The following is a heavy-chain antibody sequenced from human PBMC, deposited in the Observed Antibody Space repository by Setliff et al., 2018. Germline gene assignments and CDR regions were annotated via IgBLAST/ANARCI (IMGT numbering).Heavy chain of an antibody. J-gene: IGHJ3*02. D-gene: IGHD1-26*01. V-gene: IGHV5-51*01. CDR2: IYPADSDT. Sequence: PGESLKISCKGSGYTFTNYWIAWVRQMPGKGLEYMGIIYPADSDTTYSPSFQGQVTISADKSINTAYLQWSSLKASDTAIYYCARVGPLTDDAFDIWVQGTMVTVSS. CDR3: ARVGPLTDDAFDI. CDR1: GYTFTNYW.